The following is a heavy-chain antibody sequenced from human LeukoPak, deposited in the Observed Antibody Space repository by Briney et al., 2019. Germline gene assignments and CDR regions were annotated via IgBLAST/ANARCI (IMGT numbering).Heavy chain of an antibody. CDR3: ARATSSSGYAGAPSWFDP. V-gene: IGHV4-31*03. Sequence: SETLSLTCTVSGCSISSGGYYWSWIRQHPGKGLEWIGYIYYSGSTYYNPSLKSRVTISVDTSKNQFSLKLSSVTAADTAVYYCARATSSSGYAGAPSWFDPWGQGTLVTVSS. CDR1: GCSISSGGYY. J-gene: IGHJ5*02. CDR2: IYYSGST. D-gene: IGHD3-22*01.